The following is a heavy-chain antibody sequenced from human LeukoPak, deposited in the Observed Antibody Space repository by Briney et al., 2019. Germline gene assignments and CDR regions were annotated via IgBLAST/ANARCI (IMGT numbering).Heavy chain of an antibody. Sequence: GGSLRLSCAASGFTFSSYGMHWVRQAPGKGLEWLAFIRYDGSNKYYADSVKGRFTISRDNSKNSLYLQMSNLRAEDTAVYYCARDPAAAAHWGDYWGQGTLVTVSS. V-gene: IGHV3-30*02. D-gene: IGHD6-13*01. J-gene: IGHJ4*02. CDR2: IRYDGSNK. CDR1: GFTFSSYG. CDR3: ARDPAAAAHWGDY.